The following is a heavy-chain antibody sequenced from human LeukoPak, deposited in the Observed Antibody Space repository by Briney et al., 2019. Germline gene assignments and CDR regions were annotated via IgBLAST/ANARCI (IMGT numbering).Heavy chain of an antibody. Sequence: PSETLSLTCAVYGGSFSGYYWSWIRQPPGKGLEWIGYIYYSGSTNYNPSLKSRVTISVDTSKNQFSLKLSSVTAADTAVYYCARGKSSDYWGQGTLVTVSS. J-gene: IGHJ4*02. CDR3: ARGKSSDY. V-gene: IGHV4-59*01. CDR2: IYYSGST. CDR1: GGSFSGYY.